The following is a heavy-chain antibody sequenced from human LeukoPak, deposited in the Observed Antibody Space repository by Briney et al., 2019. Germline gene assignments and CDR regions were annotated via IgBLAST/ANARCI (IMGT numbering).Heavy chain of an antibody. CDR1: GFTFSSYG. V-gene: IGHV3-23*01. CDR3: ARAMGDQWLLDF. J-gene: IGHJ4*02. D-gene: IGHD6-19*01. Sequence: GGSLRLSCAASGFTFSSYGMSWVRQAPGKGLEWVSAISGSGNHTYYADSTNGRFTVSRDNSKNTLYLQMSSLRAEDTALYYCARAMGDQWLLDFWGQGAPVTVSS. CDR2: ISGSGNHT.